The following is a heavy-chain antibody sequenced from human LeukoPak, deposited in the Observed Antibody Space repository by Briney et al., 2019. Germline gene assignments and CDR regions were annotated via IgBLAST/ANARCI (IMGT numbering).Heavy chain of an antibody. CDR1: GFTVSSNY. J-gene: IGHJ4*02. CDR2: IYSGGST. Sequence: GGSLRLSCAASGFTVSSNYMSWVRQAPGKGLEWVSVIYSGGSTYYADSVKGRFTISRDNSKNTLYLQMNSLRAEDTAVYYCARVHVDTAMAFDYWGQGTLVTVSS. CDR3: ARVHVDTAMAFDY. D-gene: IGHD5-18*01. V-gene: IGHV3-53*01.